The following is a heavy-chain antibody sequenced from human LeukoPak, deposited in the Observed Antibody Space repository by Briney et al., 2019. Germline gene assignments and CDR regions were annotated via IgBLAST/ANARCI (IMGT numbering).Heavy chain of an antibody. D-gene: IGHD3-22*01. J-gene: IGHJ5*02. CDR2: IYYSGST. Sequence: SETLSLTCTVSGGSISSYYWSWIRQPPGKGLEWIGYIYYSGSTNYNPSLKSRVTISVDTSKNQFSLKLSSVTAADTAVYYCARAGYYYDSSGYSGRFDPWGQGTLVTVSS. CDR3: ARAGYYYDSSGYSGRFDP. CDR1: GGSISSYY. V-gene: IGHV4-59*01.